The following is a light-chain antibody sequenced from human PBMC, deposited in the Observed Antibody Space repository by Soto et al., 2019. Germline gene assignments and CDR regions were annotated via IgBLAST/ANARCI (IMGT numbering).Light chain of an antibody. CDR3: QQYGSSLRG. CDR2: GAS. J-gene: IGKJ3*01. CDR1: QSVSSSY. Sequence: EIVLTQSPGTLSLSPGERATLSCRASQSVSSSYLAWYQQKPGQAPRLLIYGASSRATGIPDRFSGSGSGTDFTLTISRLEPEDFAVYYCQQYGSSLRGFGPGTKVDIK. V-gene: IGKV3-20*01.